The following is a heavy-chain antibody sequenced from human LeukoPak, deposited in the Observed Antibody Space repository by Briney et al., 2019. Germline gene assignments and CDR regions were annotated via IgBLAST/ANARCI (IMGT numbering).Heavy chain of an antibody. Sequence: GGSLRLSCAASGFTFSSYGMHWVRQAPGKGLEWVAFIRYDGSNKYYADSVKGRFTIPRDNSKNTLYLQMNSLRAEDTAVYYCAKDSALYCSSTSCYTGLDYWGQGTLVTVSS. D-gene: IGHD2-2*02. V-gene: IGHV3-30*02. CDR1: GFTFSSYG. J-gene: IGHJ4*02. CDR2: IRYDGSNK. CDR3: AKDSALYCSSTSCYTGLDY.